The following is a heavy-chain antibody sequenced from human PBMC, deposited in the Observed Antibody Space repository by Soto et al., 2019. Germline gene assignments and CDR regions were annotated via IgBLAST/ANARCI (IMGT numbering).Heavy chain of an antibody. V-gene: IGHV1-69*01. CDR3: ARGAYYCDSSGYSFDY. CDR1: GGTFSSYA. D-gene: IGHD3-22*01. J-gene: IGHJ4*02. CDR2: LIPIFGTA. Sequence: QVQLVQSGAEVKKPGSSVKVSCKASGGTFSSYAISWVRQAPGQGLEWMGGLIPIFGTANYAQKFQGRVTITADESTSTAYMELSSLRSEDTAVYYCARGAYYCDSSGYSFDYWGQGTLVTVSS.